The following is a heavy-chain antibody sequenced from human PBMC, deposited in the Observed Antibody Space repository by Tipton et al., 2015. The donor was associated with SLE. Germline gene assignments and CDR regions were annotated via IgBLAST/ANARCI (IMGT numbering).Heavy chain of an antibody. V-gene: IGHV3-23*03. D-gene: IGHD6-6*01. J-gene: IGHJ2*01. CDR3: VARVDWSFDL. CDR2: IYSGGSVS. Sequence: GSLRLSCAASGLTFSNHAMSWVRQAPGRGLEWVSIIYSGGSVSYYGDSVKGRTTFSRDDSKNMLDLEMNSLRVDDTAVYYCVARVDWSFDLWGRGTLVTVSS. CDR1: GLTFSNHA.